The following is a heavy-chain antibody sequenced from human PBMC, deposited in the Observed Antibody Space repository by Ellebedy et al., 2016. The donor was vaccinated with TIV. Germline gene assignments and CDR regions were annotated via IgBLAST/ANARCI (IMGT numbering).Heavy chain of an antibody. J-gene: IGHJ4*02. V-gene: IGHV3-7*01. D-gene: IGHD5-24*01. Sequence: GGSLRLSCGTSGFTFSNYWMTWVRQAPGKGLEWVANIKQDGSEKYYVDSVKGRFPISRDNTKNSLYLQMNSLTDEDTAVYYCARDRWLGRAYYFDSWGQGTLVTVSS. CDR2: IKQDGSEK. CDR1: GFTFSNYW. CDR3: ARDRWLGRAYYFDS.